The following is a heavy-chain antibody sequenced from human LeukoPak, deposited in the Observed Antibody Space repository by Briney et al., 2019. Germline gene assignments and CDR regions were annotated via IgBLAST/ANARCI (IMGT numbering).Heavy chain of an antibody. Sequence: ASAKVSCKASGYTFTGYYMHWVRQAPGQGLEWMGWINPISGGTNYAQKFQGRVTMTRDTSISTAYMELSRLRSDDTAVYYCARVPRCGSGGSCPFQTYYYYGMDVWGQGTTVTVSS. V-gene: IGHV1-2*02. D-gene: IGHD2-15*01. CDR3: ARVPRCGSGGSCPFQTYYYYGMDV. CDR1: GYTFTGYY. J-gene: IGHJ6*02. CDR2: INPISGGT.